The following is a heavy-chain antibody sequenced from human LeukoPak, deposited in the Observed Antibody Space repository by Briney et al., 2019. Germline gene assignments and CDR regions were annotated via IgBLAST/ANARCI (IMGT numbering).Heavy chain of an antibody. Sequence: PGGSLRLSCAVSGFTFSSYWMTWVRQAPGKGLEWVANIKQDGSEKYYVDSVMGRFIISRDNAKNSLYLQMNSLRAEDTAVYYCASSGSYGYGMDVWGKGTTVSVFS. CDR2: IKQDGSEK. CDR3: ASSGSYGYGMDV. J-gene: IGHJ6*04. CDR1: GFTFSSYW. V-gene: IGHV3-7*03. D-gene: IGHD3-10*01.